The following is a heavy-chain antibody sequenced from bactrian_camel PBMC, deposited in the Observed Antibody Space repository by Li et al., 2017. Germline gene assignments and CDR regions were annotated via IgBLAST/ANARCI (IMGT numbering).Heavy chain of an antibody. V-gene: IGHV3S1*01. J-gene: IGHJ4*01. D-gene: IGHD2*01. Sequence: HVQLVESGGGLVQPGESLRLSCAASGFIFRDHYMNWVRQAPGKGLEWVSAINKGGRTTYYADSVKGRFTISRDNAKNTVNLQLNSLKTDDMAMYYCAKERDRVVDSTYAYNDWGQGTQVTVS. CDR3: AKERDRVVDSTYAYND. CDR2: INKGGRTT. CDR1: GFIFRDHY.